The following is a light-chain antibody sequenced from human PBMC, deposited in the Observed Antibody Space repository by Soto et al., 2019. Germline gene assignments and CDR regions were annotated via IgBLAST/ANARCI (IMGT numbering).Light chain of an antibody. CDR1: QSISSW. J-gene: IGKJ1*01. Sequence: DIQMTQSPSTLSASVGDRVTITCRASQSISSWLAWYQQKPGKAPKLLIQKASSLESGVPSRFSGSGSGTKFTLTISSLQPDDFATYYCQQYNRYSPWTFGQGTKVEIK. V-gene: IGKV1-5*03. CDR2: KAS. CDR3: QQYNRYSPWT.